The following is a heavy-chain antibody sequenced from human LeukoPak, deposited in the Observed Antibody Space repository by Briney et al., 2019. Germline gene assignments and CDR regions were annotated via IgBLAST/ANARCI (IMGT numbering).Heavy chain of an antibody. J-gene: IGHJ6*02. CDR3: ARGYCSGGSCYSRPYYYGMDV. D-gene: IGHD2-15*01. Sequence: PSETLSLTCTVSGGSISSSSYYWGWIRQPPGKGLEWIGSIYYSGSTYYNPSLKSRVTISVDTSKNQFSLKLSSVTAADTAVYYCARGYCSGGSCYSRPYYYGMDVWGQGTTVTVSS. CDR2: IYYSGST. CDR1: GGSISSSSYY. V-gene: IGHV4-39*07.